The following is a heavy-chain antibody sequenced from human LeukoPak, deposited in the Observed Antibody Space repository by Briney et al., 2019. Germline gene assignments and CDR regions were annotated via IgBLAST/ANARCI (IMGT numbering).Heavy chain of an antibody. CDR2: ISGGADNT. J-gene: IGHJ6*03. CDR1: GFTFNSYA. V-gene: IGHV3-23*01. D-gene: IGHD2-2*02. CDR3: AKAQPPAPIEYYYCYMDV. Sequence: PGGSLRLSCAASGFTFNSYAMSWVRQAPGKGLEWISTISGGADNTYYADSVKGRFTISRDNSKNTLSLQMNSLRAKDTAVYYCAKAQPPAPIEYYYCYMDVWGKGTTVTVSS.